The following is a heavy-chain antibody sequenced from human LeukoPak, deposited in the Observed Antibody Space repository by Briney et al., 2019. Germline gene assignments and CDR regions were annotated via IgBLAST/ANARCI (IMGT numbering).Heavy chain of an antibody. D-gene: IGHD2-2*01. Sequence: SETXSLTXXXXXXXXSGXXXSXIRXPPGKGLEWIGEINHSGSTNYNPSLKSRVTISVDTSKNQFSLKLSSVTAADTAVYYCARCRPIVVVPAAMYGKYYYYYGMDVWGQGTTVTVSS. CDR1: XXXXSGXX. CDR3: ARCRPIVVVPAAMYGKYYYYYGMDV. CDR2: INHSGST. V-gene: IGHV4-34*01. J-gene: IGHJ6*02.